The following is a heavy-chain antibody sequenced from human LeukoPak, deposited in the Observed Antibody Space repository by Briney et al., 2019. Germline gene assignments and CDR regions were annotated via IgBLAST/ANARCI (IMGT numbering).Heavy chain of an antibody. CDR2: INHSGST. D-gene: IGHD3-3*01. Sequence: SETLSLTCAVYGGSFSGYYWSWIRQPPGKGLEWIGEINHSGSTNYNPSLKSRVTISVDTSKNQFSLRLSSVTAVDTAVYYCARGAYYDFWSGRPPYYYYGVDVWGQGTTVTVSS. CDR1: GGSFSGYY. J-gene: IGHJ6*02. V-gene: IGHV4-34*01. CDR3: ARGAYYDFWSGRPPYYYYGVDV.